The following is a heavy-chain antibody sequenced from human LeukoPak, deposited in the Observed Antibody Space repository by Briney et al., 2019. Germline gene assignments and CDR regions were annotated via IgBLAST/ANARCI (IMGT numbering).Heavy chain of an antibody. J-gene: IGHJ5*02. CDR2: ISGSGGST. V-gene: IGHV3-23*01. Sequence: GGSLRLSCAASGFTFSSYGMSWVRQAPGKGLEWVSAISGSGGSTYYADSVKGRFTISRDNSKNTLYLQMNNLRAEDTAVYYCAKDPRSGLVAVTAAWGQGTVVTVS. D-gene: IGHD2-21*02. CDR1: GFTFSSYG. CDR3: AKDPRSGLVAVTAA.